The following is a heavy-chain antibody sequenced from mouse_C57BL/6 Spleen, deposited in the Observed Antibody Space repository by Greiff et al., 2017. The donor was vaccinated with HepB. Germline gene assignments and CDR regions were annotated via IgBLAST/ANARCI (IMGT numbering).Heavy chain of an antibody. J-gene: IGHJ3*01. CDR2: ISSGGDYI. D-gene: IGHD1-1*01. V-gene: IGHV5-9-1*02. CDR1: GFTFSSYA. CDR3: TRGDYGSPWFAY. Sequence: DVQLVESGEGLVKPGGSLKLSCAASGFTFSSYAMSWVRQTPEKRLEWVAYISSGGDYIYYADTVKGRFTISRDNARNTLYLQMSSLKSEDTAMYYCTRGDYGSPWFAYWGQGTLVTVSA.